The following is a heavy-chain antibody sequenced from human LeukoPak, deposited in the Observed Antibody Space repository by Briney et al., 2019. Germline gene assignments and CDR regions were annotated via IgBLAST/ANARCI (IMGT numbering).Heavy chain of an antibody. Sequence: SETLSLTCTVSGGSISGYYWSWIRQPPGNGLEWIGYIYYSGSTNYNPSLKSRVTISVDTSKNQFSLKLSSVTAADTAVYYCARDGVGSFGYYFDYWGQGTLVTVSS. V-gene: IGHV4-59*01. CDR3: ARDGVGSFGYYFDY. J-gene: IGHJ4*02. CDR1: GGSISGYY. D-gene: IGHD3-3*01. CDR2: IYYSGST.